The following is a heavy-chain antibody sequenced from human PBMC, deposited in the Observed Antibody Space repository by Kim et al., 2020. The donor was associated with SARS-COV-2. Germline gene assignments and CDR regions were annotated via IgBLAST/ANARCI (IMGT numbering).Heavy chain of an antibody. Sequence: YADSVKGRFTISRDNAKNSLYLQMNSLRDEDTAVYYCARSGAVAGTAFDYWGQGTLVTVSS. CDR3: ARSGAVAGTAFDY. J-gene: IGHJ4*02. V-gene: IGHV3-48*02. D-gene: IGHD6-19*01.